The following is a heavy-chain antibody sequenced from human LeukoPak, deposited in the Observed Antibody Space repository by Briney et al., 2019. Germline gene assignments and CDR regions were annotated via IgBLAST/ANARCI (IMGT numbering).Heavy chain of an antibody. D-gene: IGHD2-2*01. V-gene: IGHV3-23*01. CDR3: ARQTSTSNDYNWFDP. CDR1: GFTFSSYA. CDR2: ISGSGGST. Sequence: GGSLRLSCAASGFTFSSYAMSWVRQAPGKGLEWVSAISGSGGSTYYADSVKGRFTISRDNSKNTLYLQMNSLRAEDTAVYYCARQTSTSNDYNWFDPWGQGTLVTVSS. J-gene: IGHJ5*02.